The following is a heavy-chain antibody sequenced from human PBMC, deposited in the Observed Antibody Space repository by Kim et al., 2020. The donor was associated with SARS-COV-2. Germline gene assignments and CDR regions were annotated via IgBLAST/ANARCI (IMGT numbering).Heavy chain of an antibody. J-gene: IGHJ3*02. D-gene: IGHD5-12*01. Sequence: GRFTISRDNSKSTLYLQMNSLGAEDTAVYYCAKLFVQYSGSEREALAFDIWGQGTMVTVSS. V-gene: IGHV3-23*01. CDR3: AKLFVQYSGSEREALAFDI.